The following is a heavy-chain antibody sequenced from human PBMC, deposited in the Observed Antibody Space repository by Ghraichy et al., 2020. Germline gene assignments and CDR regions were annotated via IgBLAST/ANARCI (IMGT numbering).Heavy chain of an antibody. J-gene: IGHJ4*02. CDR3: ANGWFGELEGYFDY. V-gene: IGHV3-30*02. CDR2: IRYDGSNK. D-gene: IGHD3-10*01. CDR1: GFTFSSYG. Sequence: GALRLSCAASGFTFSSYGMHWVRQAPGKGLEWVAFIRYDGSNKYYADSVKGRFTISRDNSKNTLYLQMNSLRAEDTAVYYCANGWFGELEGYFDYWGQGTLVTVSS.